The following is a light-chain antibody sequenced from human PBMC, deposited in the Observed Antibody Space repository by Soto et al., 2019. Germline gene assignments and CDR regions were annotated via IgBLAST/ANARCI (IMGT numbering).Light chain of an antibody. J-gene: IGKJ1*01. V-gene: IGKV3-20*01. CDR1: QSVSSSY. Sequence: IVLTMSPGTLSLSPEEGAILSRRASQSVSSSYLAWYQQKPGQAPRLLIYGASSRATGIPDRFSGSGSGTDFTLTISRLEPEDFAVYYCQQYGSSAWTFGQGTNVDI. CDR3: QQYGSSAWT. CDR2: GAS.